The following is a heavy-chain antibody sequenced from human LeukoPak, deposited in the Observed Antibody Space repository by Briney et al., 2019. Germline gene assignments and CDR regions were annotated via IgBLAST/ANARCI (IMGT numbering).Heavy chain of an antibody. J-gene: IGHJ4*02. V-gene: IGHV4-39*01. D-gene: IGHD5-24*01. CDR1: GDSISSSSYY. CDR3: VSLPLVRDNFRGDY. Sequence: SETLSLTCTVSGDSISSSSYYWGWIRQPPGKGLGWIGSIYYTGITYYNPSLKSRVTISLDTSKNQFSLKLSSVTAADTAVYYCVSLPLVRDNFRGDYWGQGTLVTVSS. CDR2: IYYTGIT.